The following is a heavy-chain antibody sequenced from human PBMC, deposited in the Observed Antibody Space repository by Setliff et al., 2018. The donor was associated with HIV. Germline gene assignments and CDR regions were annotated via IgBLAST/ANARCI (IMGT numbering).Heavy chain of an antibody. CDR1: GGSITNYY. V-gene: IGHV4-59*08. D-gene: IGHD3-22*01. J-gene: IGHJ2*01. CDR2: IYYSGST. Sequence: SETLSLTCTVSGGSITNYYWSWIRQPPGKGLEWIGFIYYSGSTNYNPSLKSRVTISVDTSKHQFSLKLSSVTAADTAVYYCARHARSITMTTDCYFDLWGRGTLVTVSS. CDR3: ARHARSITMTTDCYFDL.